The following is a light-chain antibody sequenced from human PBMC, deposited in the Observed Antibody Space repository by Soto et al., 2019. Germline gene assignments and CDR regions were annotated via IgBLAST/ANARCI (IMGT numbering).Light chain of an antibody. Sequence: QAVVTQEPSLTVSPGGTVTLTCGSSTGTVTSTHFPCWVQQKPGQAPRTLIYDTNYKYSWTPARFSGSLLGGKAALTLSGAQPEDEAEYYCLLFDTGPAVFGGGTQLTVL. CDR3: LLFDTGPAV. CDR2: DTN. V-gene: IGLV7-46*01. J-gene: IGLJ7*01. CDR1: TGTVTSTHF.